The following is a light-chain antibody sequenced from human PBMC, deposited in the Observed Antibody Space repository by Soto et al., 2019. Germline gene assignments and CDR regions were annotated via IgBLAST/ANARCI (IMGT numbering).Light chain of an antibody. CDR1: QGISSY. V-gene: IGKV1-9*01. Sequence: IQLTQSPSSLSASVGDRVTITCRASQGISSYLAWYQQKPGKAPKLLISGASALQSGVPSRFSGSGSGTEFTLTISSLQPDDFATYYCQQTYTLPRTFAQGTKVDI. CDR3: QQTYTLPRT. CDR2: GAS. J-gene: IGKJ1*01.